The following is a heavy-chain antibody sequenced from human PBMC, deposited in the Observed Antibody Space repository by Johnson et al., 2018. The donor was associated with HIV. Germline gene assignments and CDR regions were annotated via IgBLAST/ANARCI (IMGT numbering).Heavy chain of an antibody. CDR2: ISSDESNK. D-gene: IGHD1-1*01. CDR3: AKEDPWRRAFDI. Sequence: QVQLVESGGGVVQPGKSLTLSCAASGFSFSSYAMHWVRQSPGKGLERVAVISSDESNKYYADYVKGRFTISRDNFKNTLYLQMNGLRPEDTAVYYCAKEDPWRRAFDIWGQGTVVTVSS. V-gene: IGHV3-30*04. CDR1: GFSFSSYA. J-gene: IGHJ3*02.